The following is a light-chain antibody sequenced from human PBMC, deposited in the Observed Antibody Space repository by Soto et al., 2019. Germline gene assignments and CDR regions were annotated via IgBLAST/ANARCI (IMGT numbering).Light chain of an antibody. V-gene: IGLV2-14*01. J-gene: IGLJ2*01. CDR3: GSYTNSSTVV. CDR2: EVS. CDR1: SSDVGAYNY. Sequence: QSALTQPASVSGSPGQSITISCIGTSSDVGAYNYVSWYQQHPGKAPKLMVYEVSNRPSGVSNRFSGSKSGNTASLTISGLQTEDEADYYCGSYTNSSTVVVGGGTKLTVL.